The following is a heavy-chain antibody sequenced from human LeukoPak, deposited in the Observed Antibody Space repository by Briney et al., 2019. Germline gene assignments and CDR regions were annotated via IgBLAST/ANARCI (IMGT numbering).Heavy chain of an antibody. CDR1: GFTFSSYA. CDR2: ISGSGGST. D-gene: IGHD4-17*01. CDR3: ARARPPYGDYGYYFDY. Sequence: GGSLRLSYAASGFTFSSYAMSWVRQAPGKGLEWVSAISGSGGSTYYADSVKGRFTISRDNSKNTLYLQMNSLRADDTAVYYCARARPPYGDYGYYFDYWGQGTLVTVSS. V-gene: IGHV3-23*01. J-gene: IGHJ4*02.